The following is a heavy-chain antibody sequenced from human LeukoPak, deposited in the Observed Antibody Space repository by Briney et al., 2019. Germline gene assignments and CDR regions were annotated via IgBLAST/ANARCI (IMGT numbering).Heavy chain of an antibody. CDR1: GGSISSYY. V-gene: IGHV4-59*01. CDR3: ARVVVANYYYYYGMDV. D-gene: IGHD3-22*01. Sequence: PSETLSLTCTVSGGSISSYYWSWIRQPPGKGLEWIGYIYYSGSTNYNPSLKSRVTISVDTSKNQFSLKLSSVTAADTAVYYCARVVVANYYYYYGMDVWGQGTTVTVSS. CDR2: IYYSGST. J-gene: IGHJ6*02.